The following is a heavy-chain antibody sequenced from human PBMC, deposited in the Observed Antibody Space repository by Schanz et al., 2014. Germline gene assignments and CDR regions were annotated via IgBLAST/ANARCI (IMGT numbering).Heavy chain of an antibody. D-gene: IGHD2-15*01. CDR2: IYDSGNT. V-gene: IGHV4-31*03. Sequence: QVQLQESGPGLVKPSETLSLTCIVSGGSLSSSTYSWGWIRQPPRKGLEWIGYIYDSGNTYYNPSLKSRVTMSIDTSENQFSLNLRSVTGADTAVYYCARLVGPSFYYGMDVWGQGTTVTVSS. CDR1: GGSLSSSTYS. J-gene: IGHJ6*02. CDR3: ARLVGPSFYYGMDV.